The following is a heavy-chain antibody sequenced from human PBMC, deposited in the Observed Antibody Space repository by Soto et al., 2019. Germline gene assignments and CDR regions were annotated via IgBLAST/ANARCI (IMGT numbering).Heavy chain of an antibody. CDR2: IYSSGTT. J-gene: IGHJ3*01. D-gene: IGHD3-16*01. Sequence: SDTLSLTGSVSGGPIRSYDCSWIRQPSWKGLESIGYIYSSGTTNYNPSLQSRVTISGDTSKKHMSLNSIGVTAAYAAVCYSSIMASPISLTLIWVDGLDV. V-gene: IGHV4-59*07. CDR3: SIMASPISLTLIWVDGLDV. CDR1: GGPIRSYD.